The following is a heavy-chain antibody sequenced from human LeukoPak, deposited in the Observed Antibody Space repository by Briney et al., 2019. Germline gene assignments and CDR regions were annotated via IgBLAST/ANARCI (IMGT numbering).Heavy chain of an antibody. CDR3: AKEMGIVVVPAARFDY. CDR1: GFTFSNYG. D-gene: IGHD2-2*03. J-gene: IGHJ4*02. V-gene: IGHV3-30*02. CDR2: TRSDGSNK. Sequence: GGSLRLSCAASGFTFSNYGMHWVRQAPGKGLEWVAFTRSDGSNKYYADSVKGRFTISRDNSKNTLYLQMNSLRAEDTAVYYCAKEMGIVVVPAARFDYWGQGTLVTVSS.